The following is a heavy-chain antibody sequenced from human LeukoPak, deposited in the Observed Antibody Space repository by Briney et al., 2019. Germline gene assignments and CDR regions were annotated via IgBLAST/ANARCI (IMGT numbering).Heavy chain of an antibody. CDR3: AKGSDYDPPYYYYYMDV. D-gene: IGHD5-12*01. V-gene: IGHV3-21*04. CDR2: ISSSSSYI. CDR1: GFTFSSYS. Sequence: TGGSLRLSCAASGFTFSSYSMNWVRQAPGKGLEWVSSISSSSSYIYYADSVKGRFTISRDNAKNSLYLQMNSLRAEDTAVYYCAKGSDYDPPYYYYYMDVWGEGTTVTISS. J-gene: IGHJ6*03.